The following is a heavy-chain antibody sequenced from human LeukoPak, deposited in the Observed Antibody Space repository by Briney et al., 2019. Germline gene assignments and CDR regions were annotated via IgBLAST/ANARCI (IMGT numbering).Heavy chain of an antibody. D-gene: IGHD1-26*01. V-gene: IGHV4-39*01. CDR3: ARHSGSYYGYVDY. Sequence: SETLSLTCTVSGGSISSSSYYWGWIRQPPGKGLEWIGSIYYSGSTYYNPSLKSRVTISVDTSKNQFSLKLSSVTAADTAVYYCARHSGSYYGYVDYWGQGTLVTVSS. J-gene: IGHJ4*02. CDR2: IYYSGST. CDR1: GGSISSSSYY.